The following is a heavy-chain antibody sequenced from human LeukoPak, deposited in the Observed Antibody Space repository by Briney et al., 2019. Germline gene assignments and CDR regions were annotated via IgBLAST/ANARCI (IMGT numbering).Heavy chain of an antibody. V-gene: IGHV3-53*01. Sequence: PGGPLRLSCAPSEFTVSNNYMNWVRQAPGKGLEWVSVIYSGGTTYYADSVKGRFTISRDISKNILYLQMNSLRAEDTAVYYCVTSVVGATNAFDVWGRGTMVTVSS. J-gene: IGHJ3*01. CDR2: IYSGGTT. D-gene: IGHD1-26*01. CDR3: VTSVVGATNAFDV. CDR1: EFTVSNNY.